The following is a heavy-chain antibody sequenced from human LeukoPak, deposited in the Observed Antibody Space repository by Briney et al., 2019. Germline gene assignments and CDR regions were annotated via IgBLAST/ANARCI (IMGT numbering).Heavy chain of an antibody. CDR3: ASEGESPDYYYGMDV. CDR1: GFTVSSNY. CDR2: IYSGGST. Sequence: PGGSLILSCAASGFTVSSNYMSWVRQAPGKGLEWVSVIYSGGSTYYADSVKGRFTISRDNSKNTLYLQMNSLRAEDTAVYYCASEGESPDYYYGMDVWGQGTTVTVSS. J-gene: IGHJ6*02. V-gene: IGHV3-66*01.